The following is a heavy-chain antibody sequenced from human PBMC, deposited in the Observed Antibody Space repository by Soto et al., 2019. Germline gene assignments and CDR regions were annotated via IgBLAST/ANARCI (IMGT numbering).Heavy chain of an antibody. Sequence: ASVKVSCKASGYTFTSYAMHWVRQAPGQRLEWMEWINAGNGNTKYSQKFQGRVTITRDTSASTAYMELSSLRSEDTTVYYCARVQRAAAGRGGFAYWGQGTLVTVSS. CDR2: INAGNGNT. CDR3: ARVQRAAAGRGGFAY. D-gene: IGHD6-13*01. CDR1: GYTFTSYA. J-gene: IGHJ4*02. V-gene: IGHV1-3*01.